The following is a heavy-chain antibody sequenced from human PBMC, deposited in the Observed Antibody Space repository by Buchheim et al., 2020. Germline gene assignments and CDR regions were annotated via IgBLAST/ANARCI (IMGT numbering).Heavy chain of an antibody. CDR3: AIRYTYGH. Sequence: EVQLLESGGGLVQPGGSLRLSCAASGFIFNSYALSWVRQAPGKGLEWVSAISGSGTNTNYADSVKGRFTISRDNSKNTLYLQMNSLRADDTAVYYYAIRYTYGHWGQGAL. CDR1: GFIFNSYA. J-gene: IGHJ4*02. CDR2: ISGSGTNT. D-gene: IGHD5-18*01. V-gene: IGHV3-23*01.